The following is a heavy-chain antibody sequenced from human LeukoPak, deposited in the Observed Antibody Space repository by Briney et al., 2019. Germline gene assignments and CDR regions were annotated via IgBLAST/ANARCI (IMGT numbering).Heavy chain of an antibody. CDR3: ARELRPSIAAADDKVYYYGMDV. Sequence: GGSLRLSCAASGFTFSSYSMNWVRQAPGKGLEWVSSISSSSSYIYYADSVKGRFTISRDNAKNSLYLQMNSLRAEDTAVYYCARELRPSIAAADDKVYYYGMDVWGQGTTVTVSS. CDR2: ISSSSSYI. J-gene: IGHJ6*02. CDR1: GFTFSSYS. D-gene: IGHD6-13*01. V-gene: IGHV3-21*01.